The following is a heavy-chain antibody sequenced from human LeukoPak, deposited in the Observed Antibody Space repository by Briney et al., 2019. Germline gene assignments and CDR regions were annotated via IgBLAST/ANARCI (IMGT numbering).Heavy chain of an antibody. J-gene: IGHJ4*02. Sequence: SETLSLTCTVSGGSISSYYWSWIRQPPGKGLEWIGYIYYSGSTNYNPSLKSRVTISVDTSKNQFSLKLSSVTAADTAVYYCARAEGEPLGFFDYWGQGTLVTVSS. CDR1: GGSISSYY. CDR2: IYYSGST. D-gene: IGHD3-16*01. V-gene: IGHV4-59*08. CDR3: ARAEGEPLGFFDY.